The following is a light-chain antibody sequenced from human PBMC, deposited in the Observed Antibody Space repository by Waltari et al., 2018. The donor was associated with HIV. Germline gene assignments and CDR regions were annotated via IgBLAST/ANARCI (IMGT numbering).Light chain of an antibody. CDR1: ISDVDGYAY. Sequence: QSALTQPPSASGSPGQSVSISCTGPISDVDGYAYVSWYHNRPGKAPKLIIYEFSKRPLGVPDLFSGSNSDYTASLTVAGLQAEDEADYYCTSYTRSTNLLFGGRTKLTVL. CDR3: TSYTRSTNLL. V-gene: IGLV2-8*01. CDR2: EFS. J-gene: IGLJ2*01.